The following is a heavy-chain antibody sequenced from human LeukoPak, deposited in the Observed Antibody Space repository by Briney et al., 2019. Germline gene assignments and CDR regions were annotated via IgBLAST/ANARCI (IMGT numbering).Heavy chain of an antibody. V-gene: IGHV4-34*01. Sequence: SETLSLTCAVSGGSISTYYWSWIRQPPGKGLEWIGEINHSGSTNYNPSLKSRVTISVDTSKNQFSLKLSSVTAADTAVYYCARFNGYSYGYYYYYGMDVWGQGTTVTVSS. CDR3: ARFNGYSYGYYYYYGMDV. CDR2: INHSGST. J-gene: IGHJ6*02. CDR1: GGSISTYY. D-gene: IGHD5-18*01.